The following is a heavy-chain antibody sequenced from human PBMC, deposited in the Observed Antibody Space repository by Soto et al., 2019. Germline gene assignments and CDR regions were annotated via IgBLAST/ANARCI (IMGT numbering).Heavy chain of an antibody. CDR2: IIPIFGTA. J-gene: IGHJ6*02. V-gene: IGHV1-69*13. CDR1: GRTFSSYA. Sequence: SSVKVSCKASGRTFSSYAISWVRQAPGQGLEWMGGIIPIFGTANYARKFQGRVTITANESTSTDYMELSSLRSEDTAVYYCARGWERDRGSYYYYYGMDVWGQGATVTVSS. CDR3: ARGWERDRGSYYYYYGMDV. D-gene: IGHD1-1*01.